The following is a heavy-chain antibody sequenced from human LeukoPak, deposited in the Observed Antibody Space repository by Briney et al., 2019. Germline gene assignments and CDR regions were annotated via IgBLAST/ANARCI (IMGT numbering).Heavy chain of an antibody. V-gene: IGHV3-53*01. J-gene: IGHJ3*02. Sequence: GESLKISCEGSGYNFTNYWIGWVRQAPGKGLEWVSVIYSGGSTYYADSVKGRFTISRDNSKNTLYLQMNSLRAEDTAVYYCARARVFGVGATRAFDIWGQGTMVTVSS. CDR1: GYNFTNYW. D-gene: IGHD1-26*01. CDR2: IYSGGST. CDR3: ARARVFGVGATRAFDI.